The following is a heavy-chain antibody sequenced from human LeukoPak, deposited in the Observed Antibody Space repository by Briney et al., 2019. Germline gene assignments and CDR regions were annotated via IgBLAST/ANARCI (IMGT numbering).Heavy chain of an antibody. J-gene: IGHJ3*02. V-gene: IGHV3-21*01. CDR3: ARAKMFYYEGGTYYHAFDI. CDR1: GLTVSDNY. CDR2: ISSSSNYI. D-gene: IGHD3-22*01. Sequence: GGSLRLSCAASGLTVSDNYMSWVRHAPGKGLEWVSSISSSSNYIYYADSVKGRFTISRDNAKNSLYLQMNSLRAEDTAVYYCARAKMFYYEGGTYYHAFDIWGQGTMVTVSS.